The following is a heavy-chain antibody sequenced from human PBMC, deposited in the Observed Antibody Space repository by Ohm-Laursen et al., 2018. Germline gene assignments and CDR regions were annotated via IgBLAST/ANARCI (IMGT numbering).Heavy chain of an antibody. V-gene: IGHV4-34*01. J-gene: IGHJ4*02. Sequence: SETLSLTCIVYGGSFSGYYWSWIRQPPGKGLEWIGEINHSGSTNYNPSLKSRVTISVDTSKNQFSLKLSSVTAADTAVYYCARGHRVWSSGYPFDYWGQGTLVTVSS. CDR2: INHSGST. D-gene: IGHD3-22*01. CDR3: ARGHRVWSSGYPFDY. CDR1: GGSFSGYY.